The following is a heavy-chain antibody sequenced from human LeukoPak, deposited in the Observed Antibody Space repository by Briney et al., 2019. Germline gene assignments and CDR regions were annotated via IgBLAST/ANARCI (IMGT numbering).Heavy chain of an antibody. CDR3: ARVFTIFGVPYYFDY. Sequence: GGSLRLSCAASGFTFSSYSMNWVRQAPGEGLKWVSSISSSSSYIYYADSVKGRFTISRDNAKNSLYLQMNSLRAEDTAVYYCARVFTIFGVPYYFDYWGQGTLVTVSS. CDR1: GFTFSSYS. D-gene: IGHD3-3*01. J-gene: IGHJ4*02. CDR2: ISSSSSYI. V-gene: IGHV3-21*01.